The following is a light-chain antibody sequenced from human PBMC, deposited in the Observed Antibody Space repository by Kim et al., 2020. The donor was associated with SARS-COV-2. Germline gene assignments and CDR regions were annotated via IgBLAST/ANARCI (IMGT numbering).Light chain of an antibody. Sequence: QLTQSPSFVSASEGDRDTLTCRASQAISSHLAWYQQKPGRAPKLLIYAVSTLQSGVSPRFTGDRSGQDFTLTINSLQPEDSATYYCLQVYSYPYTFGPGTKLEI. CDR1: QAISSH. CDR3: LQVYSYPYT. V-gene: IGKV1-9*01. J-gene: IGKJ2*01. CDR2: AVS.